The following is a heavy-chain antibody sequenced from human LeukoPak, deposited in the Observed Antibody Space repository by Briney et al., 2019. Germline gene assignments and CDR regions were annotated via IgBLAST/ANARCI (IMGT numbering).Heavy chain of an antibody. J-gene: IGHJ6*02. CDR2: IYTSGST. D-gene: IGHD3-10*01. CDR3: ARDPVLLWFGDPRGYYGMDV. Sequence: PSETLSLTCTVSGGSISSYYWSWIRQPAGKGLEWIGRIYTSGSTNYNPSLKSRVTMSVDTSKNQFSLELSSVTAADTAVYYCARDPVLLWFGDPRGYYGMDVWGQGTTVTVSS. V-gene: IGHV4-4*07. CDR1: GGSISSYY.